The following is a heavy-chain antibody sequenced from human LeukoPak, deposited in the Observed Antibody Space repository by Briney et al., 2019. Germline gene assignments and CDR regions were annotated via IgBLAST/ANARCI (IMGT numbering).Heavy chain of an antibody. Sequence: PGGSLRLSCAASGFSFSSHWVHWVRQAPGKGLVWVSRISDDGSYTSNVDSVKGRFTISRDNAKNSLYLQMNSLRAEDTAVYYCAKDYGDYIAYWGQGTLVTVSS. CDR3: AKDYGDYIAY. CDR1: GFSFSSHW. J-gene: IGHJ4*02. CDR2: ISDDGSYT. D-gene: IGHD4-17*01. V-gene: IGHV3-74*01.